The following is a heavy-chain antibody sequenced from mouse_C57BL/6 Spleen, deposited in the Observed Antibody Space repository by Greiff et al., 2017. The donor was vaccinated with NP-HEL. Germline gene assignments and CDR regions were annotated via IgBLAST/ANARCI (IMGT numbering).Heavy chain of an antibody. J-gene: IGHJ2*01. CDR1: GYTFTDYY. CDR2: INPNNGGT. V-gene: IGHV1-26*01. CDR3: ARFYYDYPDY. D-gene: IGHD2-4*01. Sequence: VQLQQSGPELVKPGASVKISCKASGYTFTDYYMNWVKQSHGKSLEWIGDINPNNGGTSYNQKFKGKATLTVDKSSSTAYMELRSLTSEDSAVYYCARFYYDYPDYRGQGTTLTVSS.